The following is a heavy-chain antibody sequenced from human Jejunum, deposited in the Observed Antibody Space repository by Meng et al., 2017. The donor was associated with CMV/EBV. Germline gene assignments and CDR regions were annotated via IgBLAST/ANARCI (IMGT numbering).Heavy chain of an antibody. CDR3: AGHADATTGPQDY. V-gene: IGHV4-39*01. CDR2: ISYSGGT. CDR1: GDSISSSSYF. J-gene: IGHJ4*02. Sequence: VSGDSISSSSYFWGWIRQPPGKGLEWIGSISYSGGTYYNPSLKSRVTMSVDTSKNQFSLNLNPVTAADTAVYYCAGHADATTGPQDYWGQGTLVTVSS. D-gene: IGHD3-9*01.